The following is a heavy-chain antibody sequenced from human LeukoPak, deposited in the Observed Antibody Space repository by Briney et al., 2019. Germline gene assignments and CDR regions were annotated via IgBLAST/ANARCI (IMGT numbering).Heavy chain of an antibody. J-gene: IGHJ4*02. V-gene: IGHV1-2*04. CDR1: GYTFTGYY. CDR2: INPNSGGT. Sequence: GASVKVSCKASGYTFTGYYMHWVRQAPGQGLEWMGWINPNSGGTNYARKFQGWVTMTRDTSISTAYMELSRLRSDDTAVYYCARDFGDLGGYSGYDPFFDYWGQGTLVTVSS. CDR3: ARDFGDLGGYSGYDPFFDY. D-gene: IGHD5-12*01.